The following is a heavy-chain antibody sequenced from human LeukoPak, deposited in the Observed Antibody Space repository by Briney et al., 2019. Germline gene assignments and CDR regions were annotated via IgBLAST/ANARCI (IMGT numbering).Heavy chain of an antibody. CDR1: GFTFSSYD. J-gene: IGHJ4*02. Sequence: GGSLRLSCAASGFTFSSYDMHWVRQAPGKGLEWVSAIDTAGDTYYPGSVKGRFTISRDNAKNSLYLQMNSLRAEDMALYYCAKVFLPYGGNSLGLDYWGQGTLVTVSS. CDR3: AKVFLPYGGNSLGLDY. CDR2: IDTAGDT. D-gene: IGHD4-23*01. V-gene: IGHV3-13*01.